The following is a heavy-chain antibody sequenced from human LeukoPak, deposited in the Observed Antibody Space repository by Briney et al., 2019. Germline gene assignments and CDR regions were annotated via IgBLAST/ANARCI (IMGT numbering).Heavy chain of an antibody. CDR3: ARAYDFWSGYYGY. J-gene: IGHJ4*02. CDR2: ISYDGSNK. D-gene: IGHD3-3*01. CDR1: GLTFSSYG. V-gene: IGHV3-30*03. Sequence: GGSLRLSCAASGLTFSSYGMHWVRQAPGKGLEWVAVISYDGSNKYYADSVKGRFTISRDNAKNSLYLQMNSLRAEDTAVYYCARAYDFWSGYYGYWGQGTLVTVSS.